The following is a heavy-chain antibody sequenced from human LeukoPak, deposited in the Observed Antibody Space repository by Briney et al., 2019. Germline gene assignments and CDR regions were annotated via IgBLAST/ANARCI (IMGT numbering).Heavy chain of an antibody. D-gene: IGHD1-26*01. J-gene: IGHJ3*02. CDR1: GFTFSSYS. CDR3: KNSGSYAWAFDI. V-gene: IGHV3-21*01. Sequence: GGSLRLSCAASGFTFSSYSMNWVRQAPGKGLEWVSSISSSSSYIYYADSVKGRFTISRDNAKNSLYLQRNSLRAEDTAVYYCKNSGSYAWAFDIWGQGTMVTVSS. CDR2: ISSSSSYI.